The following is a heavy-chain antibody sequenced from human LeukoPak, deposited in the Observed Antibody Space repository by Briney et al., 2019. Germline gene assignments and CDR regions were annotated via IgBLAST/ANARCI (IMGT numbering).Heavy chain of an antibody. V-gene: IGHV1-46*01. CDR3: ARLPPGSGSYPRPPNYYYGMDV. J-gene: IGHJ6*02. Sequence: ASVKVSCKASGYTFTSYYMHWVRQAPGQGLEWMGIINPSGDSTSYAQKFQGRVTMTRDTSTSTVYMELSSLRSEDTAVYYCARLPPGSGSYPRPPNYYYGMDVWGQGTTVTVSS. D-gene: IGHD3-10*01. CDR2: INPSGDST. CDR1: GYTFTSYY.